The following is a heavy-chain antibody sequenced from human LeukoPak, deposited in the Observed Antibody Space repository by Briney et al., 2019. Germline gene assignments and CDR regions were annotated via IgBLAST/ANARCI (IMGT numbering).Heavy chain of an antibody. CDR1: GGSISSYY. Sequence: SETLSLTCTVSGGSISSYYWSWIRQPPGKGLEWIWYIYYSGSTNYNPSLKSRVTISVDTSKNQFSLKLSSVTAADTAVYYCAISVREGLFYFDYWGQGTLVTVSS. J-gene: IGHJ4*02. V-gene: IGHV4-59*01. CDR2: IYYSGST. D-gene: IGHD2-21*01. CDR3: AISVREGLFYFDY.